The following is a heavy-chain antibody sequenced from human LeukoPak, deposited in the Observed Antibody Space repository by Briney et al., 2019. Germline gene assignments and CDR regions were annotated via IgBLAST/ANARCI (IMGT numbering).Heavy chain of an antibody. D-gene: IGHD6-25*01. CDR2: TYYSGST. CDR1: GGSISSYY. J-gene: IGHJ5*02. Sequence: SETLSLTCTVSGGSISSYYWSWLRQPPGKGLEWIGYTYYSGSTNYNPSLTSRVTISVDTSKNQSSLKLSSVTAADTAVYYCAREGSSGWHWFDPWGRGTLVTVSS. V-gene: IGHV4-59*01. CDR3: AREGSSGWHWFDP.